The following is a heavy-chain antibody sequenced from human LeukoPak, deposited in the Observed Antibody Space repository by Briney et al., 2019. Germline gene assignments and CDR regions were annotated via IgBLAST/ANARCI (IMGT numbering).Heavy chain of an antibody. CDR3: PSAVPDP. CDR2: IWYDGSNK. CDR1: GFTFSSYG. J-gene: IGHJ5*02. V-gene: IGHV3-33*03. Sequence: AGGSLRLSCAAAGFTFSSYGMHWVRQAPGKGLGWVAVIWYDGSNKYYSDSVKGRFISSRDNSKNTMYLQMNSLRAEDTAVYYCPSAVPDPWGQGTLVTVSS.